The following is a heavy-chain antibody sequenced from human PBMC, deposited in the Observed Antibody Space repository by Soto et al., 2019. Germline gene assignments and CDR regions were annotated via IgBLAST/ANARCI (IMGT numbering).Heavy chain of an antibody. Sequence: GASVKVSCKASGFTFTSSAVQWVRQARGQRLEWIGWIVVGSGNTNYAQKFQGRVTITRDMSTSTAYMELSSLRSEDTAVYYCAADLSDYGDYAYYFDYWGQGTLVTVSS. CDR3: AADLSDYGDYAYYFDY. D-gene: IGHD4-17*01. V-gene: IGHV1-58*01. J-gene: IGHJ4*02. CDR1: GFTFTSSA. CDR2: IVVGSGNT.